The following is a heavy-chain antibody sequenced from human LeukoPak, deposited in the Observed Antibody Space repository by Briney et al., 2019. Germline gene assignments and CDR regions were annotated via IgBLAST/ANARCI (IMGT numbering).Heavy chain of an antibody. CDR1: GTSISSSY. D-gene: IGHD3-22*01. Sequence: PSETLSLTCTVSGTSISSSYWSWIRQPPRKRLEWIGYIHYNGNTNSNPSLKSRVTISVDTSKNQFSLKLSSVTAADTAVYYCVRGNYDNRGYSNAFDIWGQGAMVTVSS. V-gene: IGHV4-59*01. CDR2: IHYNGNT. CDR3: VRGNYDNRGYSNAFDI. J-gene: IGHJ3*02.